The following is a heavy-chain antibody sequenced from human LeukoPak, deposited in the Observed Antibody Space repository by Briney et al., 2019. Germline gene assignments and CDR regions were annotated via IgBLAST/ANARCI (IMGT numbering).Heavy chain of an antibody. J-gene: IGHJ4*02. CDR3: AKDSVDYFDS. V-gene: IGHV3-23*01. Sequence: GGSLRLSCAASGFTFRSYWMSWVRQAPGKGLEWVSGISGSGGSIFYANSVKGRFTISRDNSKDTLYLQMSSLRAEDTAVYYCAKDSVDYFDSWGQGTLVTVSS. CDR1: GFTFRSYW. CDR2: ISGSGGSI. D-gene: IGHD2-2*01.